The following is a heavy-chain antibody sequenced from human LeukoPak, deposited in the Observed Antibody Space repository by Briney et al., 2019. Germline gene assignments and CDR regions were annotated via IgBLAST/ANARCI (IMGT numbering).Heavy chain of an antibody. Sequence: SETLSLTCTVSGGSISSSSYYWGWIRQPPGKGLEWIGSIYHSGSTYYNPSLKSRVTISVDRSKNQFSLKLSSVTAADTAVYYCAIHSGSYDDAFDIWGQGTMVTVSS. V-gene: IGHV4-39*07. CDR3: AIHSGSYDDAFDI. D-gene: IGHD1-26*01. J-gene: IGHJ3*02. CDR1: GGSISSSSYY. CDR2: IYHSGST.